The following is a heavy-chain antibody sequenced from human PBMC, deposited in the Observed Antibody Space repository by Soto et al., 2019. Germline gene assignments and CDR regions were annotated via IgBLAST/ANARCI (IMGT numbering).Heavy chain of an antibody. CDR3: SRDPQY. J-gene: IGHJ4*02. Sequence: SETLSLTCAVSGGSISSGGYSWSWIRQPPGKGLEWIGYIYHSGSTYYNPSLKSRVTISVDRSKNQFSLKLSSVTAADTAVYYCSRDPQYWGQGTLVTVSS. CDR1: GGSISSGGYS. CDR2: IYHSGST. V-gene: IGHV4-30-2*01.